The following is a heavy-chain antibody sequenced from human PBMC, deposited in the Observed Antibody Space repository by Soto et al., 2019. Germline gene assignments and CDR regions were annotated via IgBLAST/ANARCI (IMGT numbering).Heavy chain of an antibody. Sequence: SETLSLTCTVSGGSISSYYWSWIRQPPGKGLEWIGYIYYSGSTNYNPSLKSRVTISVDTSKNQFSLKLSSVTAADTAVYYCARVEAGGSGSYYNPDYYYYMDVWGKGTTVTVSS. CDR1: GGSISSYY. CDR2: IYYSGST. CDR3: ARVEAGGSGSYYNPDYYYYMDV. V-gene: IGHV4-59*01. D-gene: IGHD3-10*01. J-gene: IGHJ6*03.